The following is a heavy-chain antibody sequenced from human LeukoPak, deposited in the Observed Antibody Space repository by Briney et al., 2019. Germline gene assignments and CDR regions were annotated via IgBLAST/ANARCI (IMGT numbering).Heavy chain of an antibody. CDR2: ISYVGSNK. CDR1: GFTFSNYG. V-gene: IGHV3-30*05. CDR3: GSTDYYDFYFDY. D-gene: IGHD3-22*01. J-gene: IGHJ4*02. Sequence: GGSLRLSCAASGFTFSNYGIHGVRQAPAKGREGVAGISYVGSNKYYADSVKGRFIISRNNSKNTLYLQMNILRPRGPAVDSCGSTDYYDFYFDYWRQGTLVSVSS.